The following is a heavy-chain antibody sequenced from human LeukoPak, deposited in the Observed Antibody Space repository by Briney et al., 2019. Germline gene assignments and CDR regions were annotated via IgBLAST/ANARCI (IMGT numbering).Heavy chain of an antibody. Sequence: VASVKVSCKASGYTFIGYYIHWVRQAPGQGLEWMGWINPNSGGTNYAQKFQGRVTMTRDTSNTTAYMELSRLRSDDTAVYYCASGREYYGSGSHDDAFDIWGQGTMVTVSS. D-gene: IGHD3-10*01. CDR1: GYTFIGYY. CDR3: ASGREYYGSGSHDDAFDI. J-gene: IGHJ3*02. V-gene: IGHV1-2*02. CDR2: INPNSGGT.